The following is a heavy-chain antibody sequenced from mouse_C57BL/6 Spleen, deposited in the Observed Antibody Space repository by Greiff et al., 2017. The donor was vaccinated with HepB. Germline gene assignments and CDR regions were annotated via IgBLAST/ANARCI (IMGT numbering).Heavy chain of an antibody. Sequence: EVQLQHSGAELVRPGASVKLSCTASGFNIKDDYMHWVKQRPEQGLEWIGWIDPENGDTEYASKFQGKATITADTSSNTAYLQLSSLTSEDTAVYYCTKGTTEIDYWGQGTTLTVSS. J-gene: IGHJ2*01. CDR2: IDPENGDT. V-gene: IGHV14-4*01. D-gene: IGHD1-1*01. CDR3: TKGTTEIDY. CDR1: GFNIKDDY.